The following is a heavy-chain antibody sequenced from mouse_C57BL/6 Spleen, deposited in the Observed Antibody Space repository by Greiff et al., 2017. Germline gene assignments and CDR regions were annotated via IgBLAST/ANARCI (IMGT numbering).Heavy chain of an antibody. V-gene: IGHV1-81*01. J-gene: IGHJ4*01. Sequence: QVQLQQSGAELARPGASVKLSCKASGYTFTSYGISWVKQRTGQGLEWIGEIYPRSGNTYYNEKFKGKATLTADKSSSTAYMELRRLTSEDSAVYFCAREGGLRPPYAMDYWGQGTSVTGSS. CDR1: GYTFTSYG. D-gene: IGHD2-4*01. CDR3: AREGGLRPPYAMDY. CDR2: IYPRSGNT.